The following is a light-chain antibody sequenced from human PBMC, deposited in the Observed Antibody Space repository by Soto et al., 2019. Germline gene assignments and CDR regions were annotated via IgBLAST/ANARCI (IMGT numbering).Light chain of an antibody. CDR1: QSISTW. J-gene: IGKJ3*01. Sequence: DIQMTQSPSTLSASVGDRVTITCRASQSISTWLAWYHQKPGKAPKLLIYKASSLQSGVPSRFSGSGSGTEFTLTISSLQPGDFATFYCQQYHDYPFTFGPGTKVDIK. CDR2: KAS. V-gene: IGKV1-5*03. CDR3: QQYHDYPFT.